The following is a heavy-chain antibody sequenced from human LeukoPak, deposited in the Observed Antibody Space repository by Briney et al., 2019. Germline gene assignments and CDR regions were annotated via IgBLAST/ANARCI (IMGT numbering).Heavy chain of an antibody. CDR2: ISYSGST. Sequence: SETLSLTCTVSGGSISSYYWSWIRQPPGKGLEWIGYISYSGSTNYNPSLKSRVTISVDTSKNQFSLKPSSVTAADTAVYYCARCRPLDPFDIWGQGTMVTVSS. J-gene: IGHJ3*02. CDR1: GGSISSYY. CDR3: ARCRPLDPFDI. V-gene: IGHV4-59*01.